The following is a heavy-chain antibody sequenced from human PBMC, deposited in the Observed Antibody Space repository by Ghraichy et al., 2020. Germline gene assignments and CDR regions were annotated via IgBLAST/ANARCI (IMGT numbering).Heavy chain of an antibody. CDR2: IIPILGIA. Sequence: SVKVSCKASGGTFSSYTISWVRQAPGQGLEWMGRIIPILGIANYAQKFQGRVTITADKSTSTAYMELSSLRSEDTAVYYCARESYSSSWFSPYGMDVWGQGTTVTVSS. CDR1: GGTFSSYT. V-gene: IGHV1-69*04. CDR3: ARESYSSSWFSPYGMDV. D-gene: IGHD6-13*01. J-gene: IGHJ6*02.